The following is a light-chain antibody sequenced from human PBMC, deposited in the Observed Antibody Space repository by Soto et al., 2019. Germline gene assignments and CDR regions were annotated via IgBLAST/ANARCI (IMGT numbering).Light chain of an antibody. J-gene: IGKJ5*01. CDR3: QQRSNWPIT. CDR2: GAS. V-gene: IGKV3D-20*02. Sequence: NVLTQSPGTLSLSPGERATLSCRASQSVSNNYLAWYQQKPGQAPRLLIYGASSRATGIPDRFSGSGSGTDFTLTISRLEPEDLAVYYCQQRSNWPITFGQGTRLEIK. CDR1: QSVSNNY.